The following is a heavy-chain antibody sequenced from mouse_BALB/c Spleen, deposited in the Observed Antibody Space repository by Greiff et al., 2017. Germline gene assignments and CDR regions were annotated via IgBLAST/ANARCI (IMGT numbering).Heavy chain of an antibody. CDR1: GYTFTDYA. D-gene: IGHD2-3*01. CDR2: ISTYYGDA. J-gene: IGHJ4*01. CDR3: ARSDGWLLRTPDYAMDY. Sequence: VQLQQSGAELVRPGVSVKISCQGSGYTFTDYAMHWVTQSHAKSLEWIGVISTYYGDASYNQKCKGKATMTVDKSSSTAYMELARLTSEDSAIYYCARSDGWLLRTPDYAMDYWGQGTSVTVSS. V-gene: IGHV1S137*01.